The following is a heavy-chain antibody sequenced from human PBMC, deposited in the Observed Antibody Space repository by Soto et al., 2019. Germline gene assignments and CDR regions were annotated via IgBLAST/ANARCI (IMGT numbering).Heavy chain of an antibody. D-gene: IGHD3-10*01. V-gene: IGHV4-34*01. CDR3: ARDHAGSGTINFDY. CDR2: INHSGST. J-gene: IGHJ4*02. CDR1: VGSFSGYY. Sequence: PSETLSLTCAVYVGSFSGYYWSWIRQPPGKGLEWIGEINHSGSTNYNPSLKGRVDISVDTSKNQFSLKLSSVTAADTAVYYCARDHAGSGTINFDYWGQGTPVTV.